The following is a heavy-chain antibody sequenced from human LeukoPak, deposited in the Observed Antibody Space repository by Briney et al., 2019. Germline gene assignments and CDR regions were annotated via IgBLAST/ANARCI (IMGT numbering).Heavy chain of an antibody. CDR3: VRGTDCSATTCCPLSAFDY. D-gene: IGHD2-2*01. CDR1: LFISWDFG. V-gene: IGHV3-48*01. Sequence: TLRPSPVASLFISWDFGMNSVRGVPGQGLGWGVFISSRVPSTFYAESVKVRFTISGDTGKKSMELQMASLRVEDTAAYYCVRGTDCSATTCCPLSAFDYWGQGTLVTVSS. CDR2: ISSRVPST. J-gene: IGHJ4*02.